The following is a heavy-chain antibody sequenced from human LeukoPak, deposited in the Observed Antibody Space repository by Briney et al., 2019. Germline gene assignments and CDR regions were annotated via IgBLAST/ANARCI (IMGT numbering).Heavy chain of an antibody. CDR3: ARDQLPDPY. CDR1: GGSISSSNW. Sequence: PSETLSLTCAVSGGSISSSNWWSWVRQAPGKGLEWVSVPYSGGSTYYADSVKGRFTISRDNSKNTLYLQMNRLRAEDTAVYYCARDQLPDPYWGQGTLVTVSS. V-gene: IGHV3-53*01. D-gene: IGHD2-2*01. J-gene: IGHJ4*02. CDR2: PYSGGST.